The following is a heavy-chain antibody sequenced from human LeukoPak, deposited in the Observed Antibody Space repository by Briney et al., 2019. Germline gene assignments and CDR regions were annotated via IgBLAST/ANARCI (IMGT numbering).Heavy chain of an antibody. J-gene: IGHJ4*02. D-gene: IGHD6-19*01. CDR2: FDPEDGET. CDR1: GYTLTELS. Sequence: RASVKVSCKVSGYTLTELSMHGVRQAPGKGLEWMGGFDPEDGETIYAQKFQGRVTMTEDTSTDTAYMELSSLRSEDTAVHYCATGWYHFDYWGQGTLVTVSS. CDR3: ATGWYHFDY. V-gene: IGHV1-24*01.